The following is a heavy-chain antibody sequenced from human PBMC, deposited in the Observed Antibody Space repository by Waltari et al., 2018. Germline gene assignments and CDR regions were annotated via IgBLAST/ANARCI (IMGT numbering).Heavy chain of an antibody. V-gene: IGHV1-2*06. J-gene: IGHJ4*02. CDR3: ARDREHDFWSGLTPTDY. CDR2: INPNSGGT. Sequence: QVQLVQSGAEVKKPGASVKVSCKASGYTFTGYYMHWVRQAPGQGLEWMGRINPNSGGTNYAQKFQGRVTMTRDTSISTAYMELSRLRSDDTAVYYCARDREHDFWSGLTPTDYWGQGTLVTVSS. D-gene: IGHD3-3*01. CDR1: GYTFTGYY.